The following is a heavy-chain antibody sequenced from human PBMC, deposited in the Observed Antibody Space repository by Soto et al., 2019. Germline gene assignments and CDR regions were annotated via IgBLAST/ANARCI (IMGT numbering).Heavy chain of an antibody. CDR2: INPSGGST. D-gene: IGHD2-2*02. Sequence: ASVKVSCKASGYTFTSYYMHWVRQAPGQGLEWMGIINPSGGSTSYAQKFQGRVTMTRDTSTSTVYMELSSLRSEDTAVYYCAREPGQSPEHSVVVTAAIEGGYSYGMDVWGQGTTVTVSS. V-gene: IGHV1-46*01. J-gene: IGHJ6*02. CDR3: AREPGQSPEHSVVVTAAIEGGYSYGMDV. CDR1: GYTFTSYY.